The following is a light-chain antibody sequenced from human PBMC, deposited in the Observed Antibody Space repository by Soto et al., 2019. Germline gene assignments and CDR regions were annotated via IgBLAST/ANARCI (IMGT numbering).Light chain of an antibody. J-gene: IGKJ2*01. CDR3: QPYGSSSYT. V-gene: IGKV3-20*01. CDR2: AAS. CDR1: QSISSSY. Sequence: EIVLTQSPGTLSLSPGERATLSCRASQSISSSYLAWYQQKPGQAPRLLIYAASSRATGIPDRFSGSGSGTYLTLTISRLEPEDFAVHYCQPYGSSSYTFGQATQLEIK.